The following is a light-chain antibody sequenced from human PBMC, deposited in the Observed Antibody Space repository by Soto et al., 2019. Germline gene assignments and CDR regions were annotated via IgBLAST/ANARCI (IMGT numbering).Light chain of an antibody. CDR3: MQGLQSLT. J-gene: IGKJ5*01. V-gene: IGKV2-28*01. CDR2: FGS. Sequence: VLTESALYLPITLGQPAHIFCSSNQSLLYNNTYNHLYWYVQQPGQSPQLFLHFGSHRAPAAPDRFSGSGSGTDFTLKINRVEAEDVGTYYRMQGLQSLTFGQGTRLEIK. CDR1: QSLLYNNTYNH.